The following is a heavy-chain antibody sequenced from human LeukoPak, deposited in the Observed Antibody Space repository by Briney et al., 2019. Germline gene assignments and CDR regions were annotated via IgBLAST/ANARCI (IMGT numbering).Heavy chain of an antibody. J-gene: IGHJ4*02. CDR2: IGQDGNVK. CDR3: AKGGKWDVTPFDY. D-gene: IGHD1-26*01. Sequence: GGSLRLSCAASGFTFTNYWMSWVRQPPGKGLEWVANIGQDGNVKNYVDSVKGRFTISRDNSKNTLYLQVNSLRAEDTAVYYCAKGGKWDVTPFDYWGQGTLVTVSS. V-gene: IGHV3-7*03. CDR1: GFTFTNYW.